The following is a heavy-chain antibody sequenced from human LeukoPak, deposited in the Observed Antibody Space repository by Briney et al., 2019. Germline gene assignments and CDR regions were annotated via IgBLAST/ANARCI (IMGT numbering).Heavy chain of an antibody. CDR3: ATTRRMREVDY. Sequence: SRRPPCAAAGCTFSSYAMDVVRQAQRKGLEWVAVISYDGSNKYYADSVKGRFTISRDNSKNTLYLQMNSLRAEDTAVYYCATTRRMREVDYWGQGTLVTVSS. CDR1: GCTFSSYA. CDR2: ISYDGSNK. V-gene: IGHV3-30*01. D-gene: IGHD3-16*01. J-gene: IGHJ4*02.